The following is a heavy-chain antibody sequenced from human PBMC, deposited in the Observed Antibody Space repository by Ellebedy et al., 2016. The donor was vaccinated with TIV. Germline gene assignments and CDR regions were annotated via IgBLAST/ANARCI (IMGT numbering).Heavy chain of an antibody. Sequence: AASVKVSCKASGGTFSSYAISWVRQAPGQGLEWMGRIIPILGIANYAQKFQGRVTITADKSTSTAYMELSSLRSEDTAVYYCARESSGRYIPLVYWGQGTLVTVSS. CDR2: IIPILGIA. D-gene: IGHD1-26*01. CDR3: ARESSGRYIPLVY. CDR1: GGTFSSYA. J-gene: IGHJ4*02. V-gene: IGHV1-69*04.